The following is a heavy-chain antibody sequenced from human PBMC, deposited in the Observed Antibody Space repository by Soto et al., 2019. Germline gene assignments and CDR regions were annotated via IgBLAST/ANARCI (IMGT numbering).Heavy chain of an antibody. CDR3: ASDLLLVVPAARVLDY. D-gene: IGHD2-2*01. V-gene: IGHV1-69*02. CDR1: GGTFSSYT. J-gene: IGHJ4*02. Sequence: QVQLVQSGAEVKKPGSSVKVSCKASGGTFSSYTISWVRQAPGQGLEWMGRIIPILGIANYAQKFQGRVTITADKSTSTAYMELSSLRSEDTAVYYCASDLLLVVPAARVLDYWGQGTLVTVSS. CDR2: IIPILGIA.